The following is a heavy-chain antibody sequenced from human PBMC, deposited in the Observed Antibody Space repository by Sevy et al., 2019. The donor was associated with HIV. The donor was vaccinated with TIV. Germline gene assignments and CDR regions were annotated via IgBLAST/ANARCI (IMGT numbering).Heavy chain of an antibody. D-gene: IGHD6-6*01. V-gene: IGHV1-18*01. CDR1: GYTFTSFG. J-gene: IGHJ4*02. CDR3: ARTSPFSYSISAFFDY. Sequence: ASVKVSCKASGYTFTSFGVSWVRQAPGQGLEWMGWISAYNGNTNYGQKIQGRVTLTTDTSTNTAYMHLRNLRSDDTAVYYCARTSPFSYSISAFFDYWGQGTLVTVSS. CDR2: ISAYNGNT.